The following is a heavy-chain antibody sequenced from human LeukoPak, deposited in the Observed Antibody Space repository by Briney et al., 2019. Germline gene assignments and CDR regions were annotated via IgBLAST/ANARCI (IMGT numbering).Heavy chain of an antibody. Sequence: GGSLRLSCASSGFTFSDYYMSWIRQAPGKGLEWVSYISSSGSTIYYADSVKGRFTISRDNAKNSLYLQMNSLRADDTAVYYCARSNCGGDCLKPFDYWGQGTLVTVSS. V-gene: IGHV3-11*01. D-gene: IGHD2-21*02. CDR2: ISSSGSTI. J-gene: IGHJ4*02. CDR1: GFTFSDYY. CDR3: ARSNCGGDCLKPFDY.